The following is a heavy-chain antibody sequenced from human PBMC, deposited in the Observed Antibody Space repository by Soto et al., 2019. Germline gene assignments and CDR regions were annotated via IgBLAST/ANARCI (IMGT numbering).Heavy chain of an antibody. Sequence: GGSLRLSCVGSGFTFGDYAMHWVRQAPGKGLEWVSGISYNTDHLGYADSVKGRFTISRDNAKNSLYLQMNSLRREDTAVYYCANGLAFSGYHEGELPYWGQGTLVTVSS. V-gene: IGHV3-9*01. CDR3: ANGLAFSGYHEGELPY. D-gene: IGHD5-12*01. CDR2: ISYNTDHL. CDR1: GFTFGDYA. J-gene: IGHJ4*02.